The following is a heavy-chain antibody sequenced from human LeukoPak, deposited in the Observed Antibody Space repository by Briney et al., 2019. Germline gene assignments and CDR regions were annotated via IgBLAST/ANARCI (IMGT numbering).Heavy chain of an antibody. Sequence: GGSLRLSCVGSGFAFHNYAMHWVRRPPGKGLEWVSAINWNSDTKAYADSVKGRFTISRDRARNSLYLQMDSLRPEDTALYNCAKDTGGNGAYFYAMDVWGQGTSVTVSS. CDR1: GFAFHNYA. CDR3: AKDTGGNGAYFYAMDV. D-gene: IGHD4-23*01. J-gene: IGHJ6*02. V-gene: IGHV3-9*01. CDR2: INWNSDTK.